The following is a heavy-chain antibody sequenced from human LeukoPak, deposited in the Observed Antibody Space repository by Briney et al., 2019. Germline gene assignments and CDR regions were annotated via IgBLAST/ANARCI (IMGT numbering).Heavy chain of an antibody. Sequence: GGSLRLSCAASGLTLSSYAVSWVRQAPGRGLEWVSAIGASGSNTYYADSVKSRFTISRDNSKNTLHLQMNSLTADDTAVYYCAKTRGGTFGYHSCDYWGQGSVITVSS. J-gene: IGHJ4*02. CDR2: IGASGSNT. CDR3: AKTRGGTFGYHSCDY. CDR1: GLTLSSYA. D-gene: IGHD1-26*01. V-gene: IGHV3-23*01.